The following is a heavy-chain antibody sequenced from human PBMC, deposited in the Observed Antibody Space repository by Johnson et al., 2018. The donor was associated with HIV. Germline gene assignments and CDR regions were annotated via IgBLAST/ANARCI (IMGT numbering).Heavy chain of an antibody. J-gene: IGHJ3*02. D-gene: IGHD1-1*01. CDR3: AGGELEPDVFDI. CDR2: ISYDGSNK. CDR1: GFTFSSYG. Sequence: QVQLVESGGGVVQPGGSLRLSCAASGFTFSSYGMHWVRQAPGKGLEWVAVISYDGSNKYYADSVKGRFTISRDKSKNTLYLQMNSLRAEDTAVYYCAGGELEPDVFDIWGQGTMVTVSS. V-gene: IGHV3-30*19.